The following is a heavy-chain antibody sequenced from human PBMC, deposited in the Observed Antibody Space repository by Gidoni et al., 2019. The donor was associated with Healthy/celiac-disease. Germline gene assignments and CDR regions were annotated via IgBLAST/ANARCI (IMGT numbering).Heavy chain of an antibody. D-gene: IGHD2-2*01. CDR3: ARGERAIVVVPAAIGDDAFDI. CDR1: GGTFSSYA. V-gene: IGHV1-69*01. J-gene: IGHJ3*02. Sequence: QVQLVQSGAEVKKPGSSVKVSCKASGGTFSSYAISWVRQAPGQGLEWMGGIIPIFGTANYAQKFQGRVTITADESTSTAYMELSSLRSEDTAVYYCARGERAIVVVPAAIGDDAFDIWGQGTMVTVSS. CDR2: IIPIFGTA.